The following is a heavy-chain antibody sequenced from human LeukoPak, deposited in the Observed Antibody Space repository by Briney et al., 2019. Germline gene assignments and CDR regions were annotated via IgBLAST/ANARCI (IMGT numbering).Heavy chain of an antibody. J-gene: IGHJ4*02. CDR1: GFTFSSYA. V-gene: IGHV3-23*01. CDR3: AKDDYGDPCTYFDY. CDR2: ISGSGGST. D-gene: IGHD4-17*01. Sequence: QSGGSLRLSCAASGFTFSSYAMSWVRQAPGKGLEWVSAISGSGGSTYYADSVKGRFTISRDNSKNTLYLQMNSLRAEDTAVYYCAKDDYGDPCTYFDYWGQGTLVTVSS.